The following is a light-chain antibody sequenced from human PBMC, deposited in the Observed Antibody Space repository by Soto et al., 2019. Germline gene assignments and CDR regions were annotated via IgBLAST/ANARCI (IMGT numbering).Light chain of an antibody. Sequence: IRMTPSPSSFCASTSEGFTITVRASQGISSYLAWYQQKPGKAPKLLIYAASTLQSGVPSRFSGSGSGTDFTLTISCLQSEDFATYYCQQYYSYPITFGQGTRLEIK. CDR1: QGISSY. V-gene: IGKV1-8*01. J-gene: IGKJ5*01. CDR2: AAS. CDR3: QQYYSYPIT.